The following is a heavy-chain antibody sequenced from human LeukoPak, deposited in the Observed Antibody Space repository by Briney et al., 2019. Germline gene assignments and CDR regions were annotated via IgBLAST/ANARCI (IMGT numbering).Heavy chain of an antibody. D-gene: IGHD6-19*01. CDR2: IKQDGSEK. CDR3: AREGEDAGYSSGRTSRPIGIDY. J-gene: IGHJ4*02. V-gene: IGHV3-7*01. Sequence: GGSLRLSCAASGFTFSSYWMSWVRQAPGKGLEWVANIKQDGSEKYYVDSVKGRFTISRDNAKNSLYLQMNSLRAEDTAVYYCAREGEDAGYSSGRTSRPIGIDYWGQGTLVTVSS. CDR1: GFTFSSYW.